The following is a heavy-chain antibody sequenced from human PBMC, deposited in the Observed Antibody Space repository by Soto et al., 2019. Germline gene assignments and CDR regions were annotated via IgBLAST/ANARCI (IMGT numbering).Heavy chain of an antibody. CDR1: GFTFSDHY. CDR3: ARVDGGRGYSYGL. V-gene: IGHV3-72*01. J-gene: IGHJ4*02. Sequence: PGGSLRLSCAASGFTFSDHYMDWVRQAPGKGLEWVGRTRNKANSYTTEYAASVKGRFTISRDDSKNSLYLQMNSLKNEDTAVYYFARVDGGRGYSYGLWGQGTLVTVSS. D-gene: IGHD5-18*01. CDR2: TRNKANSYTT.